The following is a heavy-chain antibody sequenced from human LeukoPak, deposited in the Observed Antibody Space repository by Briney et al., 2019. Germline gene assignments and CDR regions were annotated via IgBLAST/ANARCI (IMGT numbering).Heavy chain of an antibody. CDR1: GFSISTSGVG. D-gene: IGHD3-10*01. CDR2: IYWDDDK. V-gene: IGHV2-5*02. CDR3: AHSTMVRAHAGHWFDP. J-gene: IGHJ5*02. Sequence: ESGPTLVKPTQTLTLTCTFSGFSISTSGVGVGWIRQPPGKALEWLALIYWDDDKRYSPSLKSRLTITKDTSKNQVVLTMTNMDPVDTATYYCAHSTMVRAHAGHWFDPWGQGTLVTVSS.